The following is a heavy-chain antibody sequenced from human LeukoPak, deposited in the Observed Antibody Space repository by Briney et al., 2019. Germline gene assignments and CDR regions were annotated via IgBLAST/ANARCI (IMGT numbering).Heavy chain of an antibody. CDR3: AKEDDSSGYSIFDI. CDR2: ISGSGGST. V-gene: IGHV3-23*01. J-gene: IGHJ3*02. CDR1: GFTFRASY. D-gene: IGHD3-22*01. Sequence: GGSLRLSCVASGFTFRASYMSWVRQAPGKGLEWVSAISGSGGSTYYADSVKGRFTISRDNSKNTLYLQMNSLRAEDTAVYYCAKEDDSSGYSIFDIWGQGTMVTVSS.